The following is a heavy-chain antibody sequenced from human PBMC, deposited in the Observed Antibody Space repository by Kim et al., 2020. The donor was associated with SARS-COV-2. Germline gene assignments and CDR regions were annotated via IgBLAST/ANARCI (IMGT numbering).Heavy chain of an antibody. CDR2: T. J-gene: IGHJ4*02. Sequence: TYYAASVKGRFTVARDNSKNTLYLQMNSLRAGDTAVYYCAKEGPYGAYDFWGQGALVTVSS. V-gene: IGHV3-23*01. CDR3: AKEGPYGAYDF. D-gene: IGHD4-17*01.